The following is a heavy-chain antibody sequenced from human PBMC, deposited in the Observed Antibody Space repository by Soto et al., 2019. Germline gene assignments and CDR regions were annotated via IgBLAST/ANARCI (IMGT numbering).Heavy chain of an antibody. D-gene: IGHD6-19*01. Sequence: ASVKVSCKASGYSFSTYDISWLRQAPGQGPEWMGRISPKNGNTNYAQNFQDRVTMTADTSSSTAYMELRGLRSDDTAIYYCARQHPLDSRVWYNWGQGTLVTVSS. CDR3: ARQHPLDSRVWYN. CDR2: ISPKNGNT. V-gene: IGHV1-18*04. J-gene: IGHJ4*02. CDR1: GYSFSTYD.